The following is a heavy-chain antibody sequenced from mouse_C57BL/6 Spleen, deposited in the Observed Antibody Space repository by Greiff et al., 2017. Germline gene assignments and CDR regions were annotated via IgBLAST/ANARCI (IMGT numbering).Heavy chain of an antibody. CDR2: IDPSDSYT. J-gene: IGHJ2*01. D-gene: IGHD2-5*01. CDR1: GYTFTSYW. Sequence: QVQLQQPGAELVKPGASVKLSCKASGYTFTSYWMQWVKQRPGQGLEWIGEIDPSDSYTNYNQKFKGKATLTVDTSSSTAYMQLSSLTSEDSAVYYCARRESNYGGYYFDYWGQGTTLTVSS. CDR3: ARRESNYGGYYFDY. V-gene: IGHV1-50*01.